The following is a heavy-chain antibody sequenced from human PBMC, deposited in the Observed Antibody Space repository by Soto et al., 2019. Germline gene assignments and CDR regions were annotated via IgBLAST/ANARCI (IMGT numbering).Heavy chain of an antibody. D-gene: IGHD1-26*01. Sequence: QVQLVQSGAEVKQPGSSVKVSCKASGGTFSSYSINWVRQAPGQGLEWMGEIIPIFGTANYAQKFQGRVTITADESTSTAYMEPISLRSEDTAVYFCARDGGRHSGGIDYWGQGTLVTVSS. CDR3: ARDGGRHSGGIDY. J-gene: IGHJ4*02. CDR2: IIPIFGTA. CDR1: GGTFSSYS. V-gene: IGHV1-69*01.